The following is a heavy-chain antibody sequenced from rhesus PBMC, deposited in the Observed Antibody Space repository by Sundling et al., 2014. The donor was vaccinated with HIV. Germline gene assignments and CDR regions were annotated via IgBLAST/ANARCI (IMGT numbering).Heavy chain of an antibody. V-gene: IGHV3-54*02. CDR2: IWYNGKNK. Sequence: EVQLVESGGGLVQPGGSLKLSCEASGFTFSNYGLHWVRQAPGKGLEWVALIWYNGKNKYYSDSVKDRFTISRDNSKNILYLQMNNLKLEDTAVYYCARDFNYCSDGRSDCYVSPLDYWGQGRPGHRLL. CDR3: ARDFNYCSDGRSDCYVSPLDY. CDR1: GFTFSNYG. D-gene: IGHD2-33*01. J-gene: IGHJ4*01.